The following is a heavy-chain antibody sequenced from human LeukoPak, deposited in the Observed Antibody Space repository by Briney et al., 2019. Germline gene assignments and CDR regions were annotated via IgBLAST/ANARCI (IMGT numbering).Heavy chain of an antibody. V-gene: IGHV3-21*01. D-gene: IGHD4-17*01. CDR3: AKDYGDYGSLAY. Sequence: PGGSLRLSCAASGFTFSSYSMNWVRQAPGKGLEWVSSISSSSSYIYYADSVKGRFTISRDNSKNTLYLQMNSLRAEDTAVYYCAKDYGDYGSLAYWGQGTLVTVSS. J-gene: IGHJ4*02. CDR2: ISSSSSYI. CDR1: GFTFSSYS.